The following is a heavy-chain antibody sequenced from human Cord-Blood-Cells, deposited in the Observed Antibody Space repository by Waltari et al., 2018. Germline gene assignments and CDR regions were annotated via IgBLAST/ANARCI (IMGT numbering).Heavy chain of an antibody. J-gene: IGHJ5*02. Sequence: QLQLQESGPGLVKPSETLSLTCTVSGGSISNSSYYWGWICQPPGKGLEWIGSIYYSECTYYKPSLKSRVTISEDTFKNQFSLKLSSLTAADTSGYYCAAGMAAAGTRWFDPWGQGTLVTVSS. D-gene: IGHD6-13*01. CDR2: IYYSECT. CDR3: AAGMAAAGTRWFDP. V-gene: IGHV4-39*01. CDR1: GGSISNSSYY.